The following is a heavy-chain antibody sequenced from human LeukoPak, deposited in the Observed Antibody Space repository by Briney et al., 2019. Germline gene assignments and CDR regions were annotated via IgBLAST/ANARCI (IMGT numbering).Heavy chain of an antibody. CDR3: AKDIVPYGSASYSIDY. V-gene: IGHV3-43*01. CDR2: IGWDGGST. D-gene: IGHD3-10*01. Sequence: GGSLRLSCAASGFTFDDYSMHWVRQAPGKGLEWVSAIGWDGGSTYYADSVRRRFTISRDNSKNSLYLQMNSLRTEDSALYYCAKDIVPYGSASYSIDYWGQGTLVTVSS. J-gene: IGHJ4*02. CDR1: GFTFDDYS.